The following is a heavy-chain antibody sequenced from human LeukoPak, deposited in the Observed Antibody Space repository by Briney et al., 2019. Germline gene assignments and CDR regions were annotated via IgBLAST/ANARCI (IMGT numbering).Heavy chain of an antibody. Sequence: PSETLSLTCTVSGGSISSGGYYWSWIRQHPGKGLEWIGYIYYSGSTYYNPSLKSRVTISVDTSKNQFSLKLSSVTAADTAVYSCARGGGGCESGRDFWGKGPTVTVSS. V-gene: IGHV4-31*03. D-gene: IGHD3-16*01. CDR3: ARGGGGCESGRDF. CDR2: IYYSGST. CDR1: GGSISSGGYY. J-gene: IGHJ6*04.